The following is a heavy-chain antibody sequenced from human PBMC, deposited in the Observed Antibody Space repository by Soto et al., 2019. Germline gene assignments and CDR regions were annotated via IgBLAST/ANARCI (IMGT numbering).Heavy chain of an antibody. CDR1: GYTFTSYG. V-gene: IGHV1-18*04. CDR2: ISAYNGNT. D-gene: IGHD3-10*01. J-gene: IGHJ4*02. Sequence: XSGKVSCKTSGYTFTSYGSSLVRQAPGQGLEWMGWISAYNGNTNYAQKLQGRVTMTTDTSTSTAYMELRSLRSDDTAVYYCARDPYGSGPDDDWGQGTLVTVSS. CDR3: ARDPYGSGPDDD.